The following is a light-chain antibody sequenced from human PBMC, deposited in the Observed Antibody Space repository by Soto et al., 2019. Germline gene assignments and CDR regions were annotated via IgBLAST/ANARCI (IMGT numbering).Light chain of an antibody. V-gene: IGKV1-5*01. J-gene: IGKJ2*01. CDR3: QTYNSAPYT. CDR2: DAS. Sequence: DIQMTQSPSTLSASVGDRVTITCRASQSISRSLAWYQQNPGKAPKLLIFDASSLESGVPSRFSGSGSGTEFTLTISSLQPEDVATYYCQTYNSAPYTFGQGTKLEIK. CDR1: QSISRS.